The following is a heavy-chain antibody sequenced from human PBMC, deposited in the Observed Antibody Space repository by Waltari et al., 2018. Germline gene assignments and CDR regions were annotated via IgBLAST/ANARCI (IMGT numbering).Heavy chain of an antibody. CDR1: GCRCSDYA. J-gene: IGHJ5*02. CDR3: TRDLYGSGGDWFDP. V-gene: IGHV3-21*03. D-gene: IGHD3-10*01. CDR2: IGGTHSNI. Sequence: EERLGESGGGLVKPGGALRLSCVASGCRCSDYARNWVRQAPGTGLEWLSSIGGTHSNIFYAESVRGRFTVSRDNSKNSLYLEMSNVRAEDTGLYYCTRDLYGSGGDWFDPWGQGTLVTDSS.